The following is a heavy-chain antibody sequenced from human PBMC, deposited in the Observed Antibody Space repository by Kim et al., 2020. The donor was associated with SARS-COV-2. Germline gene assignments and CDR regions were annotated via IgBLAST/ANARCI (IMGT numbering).Heavy chain of an antibody. CDR1: GGTFSSYA. Sequence: SVKVSCKASGGTFSSYAISWVRQAPGQGLEWMGGIIPIFGTANYAQKFQGRVTITADESTSTAYMELSSLRSEETAVYYCAREGPTVTTGGMDVWGQGTTVTVSS. D-gene: IGHD4-17*01. J-gene: IGHJ6*02. CDR3: AREGPTVTTGGMDV. V-gene: IGHV1-69*13. CDR2: IIPIFGTA.